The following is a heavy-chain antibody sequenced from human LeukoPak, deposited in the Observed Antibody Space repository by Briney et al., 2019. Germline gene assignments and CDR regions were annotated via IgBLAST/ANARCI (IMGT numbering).Heavy chain of an antibody. CDR3: ARGAAAGSKYNWFDP. CDR1: GFTFSIYG. V-gene: IGHV3-23*01. J-gene: IGHJ5*02. CDR2: ISGSGGST. Sequence: GGSLRLSCAASGFTFSIYGMSWVRQAPGKGLEWVSAISGSGGSTYYADSVKGRFTISRDNSKNTLYLQMNSLRAEDTAVYYCARGAAAGSKYNWFDPWGQGTLVTVSS. D-gene: IGHD6-13*01.